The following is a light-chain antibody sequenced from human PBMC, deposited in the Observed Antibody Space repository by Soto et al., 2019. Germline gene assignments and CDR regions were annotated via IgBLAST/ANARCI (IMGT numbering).Light chain of an antibody. CDR1: QNILSN. Sequence: EIVMTQSPATLSVSPGERATLSCRASQNILSNLAWYQQKPGQAPRLLIYAASTRATGIPARFSGSGSGTEFTLTISSLQSEDFEIYYCQQYNNWPITFCQGTRLEIK. J-gene: IGKJ5*01. CDR3: QQYNNWPIT. CDR2: AAS. V-gene: IGKV3-15*01.